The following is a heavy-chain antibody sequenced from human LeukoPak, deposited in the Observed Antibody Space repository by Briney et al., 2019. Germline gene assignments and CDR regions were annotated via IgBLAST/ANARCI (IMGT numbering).Heavy chain of an antibody. V-gene: IGHV3-53*01. Sequence: GGSLRLSCAVSGFTVSSNYMSWVRQAPGKGLEWVSVIYSDGSTYSADSVKGRFTISRDNSKNTVYLQMNSLRAEDTAIYYCAGSLPYCGGDCRLGDYWGQGTLVTVSS. CDR2: IYSDGST. J-gene: IGHJ4*02. CDR1: GFTVSSNY. D-gene: IGHD2-21*02. CDR3: AGSLPYCGGDCRLGDY.